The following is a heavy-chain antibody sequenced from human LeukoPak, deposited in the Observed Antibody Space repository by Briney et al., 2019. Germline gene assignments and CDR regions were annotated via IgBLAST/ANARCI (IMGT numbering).Heavy chain of an antibody. J-gene: IGHJ2*01. CDR3: ARMRSYWYFDL. Sequence: PSETLSLTCTVSGDSISSSSYFWGWIRQSPGQGLEWIGTSYYTGNTYYNPSVKRRVTLPLDTSRNQFSLRLTSVIVADTALYLCARMRSYWYFDLWGRGTLVAGSS. CDR2: SYYTGNT. D-gene: IGHD2-15*01. CDR1: GDSISSSSYF. V-gene: IGHV4-39*07.